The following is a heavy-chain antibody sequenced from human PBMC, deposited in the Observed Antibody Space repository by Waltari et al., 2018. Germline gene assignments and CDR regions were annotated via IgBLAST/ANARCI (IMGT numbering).Heavy chain of an antibody. CDR3: SRGGSDYCLNGVCSAFDY. CDR1: GGSISDTTSY. Sequence: QLQESGPGVVKPSETLSLTCSVSGGSISDTTSYWGWIRQPPGKGREWIGTVFYSGRTFYNPSLNSRVTFSVDTSNNHFSLKLQSVTAADTAVYYCSRGGSDYCLNGVCSAFDYWGQGTLVAVSS. CDR2: VFYSGRT. V-gene: IGHV4-39*07. D-gene: IGHD2-8*01. J-gene: IGHJ4*02.